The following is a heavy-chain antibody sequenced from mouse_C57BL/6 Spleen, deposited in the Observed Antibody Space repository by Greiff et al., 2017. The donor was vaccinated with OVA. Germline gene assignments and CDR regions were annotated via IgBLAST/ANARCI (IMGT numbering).Heavy chain of an antibody. D-gene: IGHD1-1*01. J-gene: IGHJ1*03. Sequence: VQLQQSVAELVRPGASVKLSCTASGFNIKNTYMHWVKQRPEQGLEWIGRIDPANGNTKYAPKFQGKATITAATSSNTAYLQLSSLTSEDTAIYYCARSPIYYYGSSYSNWYFDVWGTGTTVTVSS. CDR2: IDPANGNT. CDR3: ARSPIYYYGSSYSNWYFDV. V-gene: IGHV14-3*01. CDR1: GFNIKNTY.